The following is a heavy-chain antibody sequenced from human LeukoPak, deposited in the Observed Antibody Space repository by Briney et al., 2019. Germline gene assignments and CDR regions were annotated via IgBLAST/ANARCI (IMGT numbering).Heavy chain of an antibody. J-gene: IGHJ4*02. CDR2: ISGSGGST. Sequence: GGSLRLSCAASGFTFSSYAMSWVRQAPGQGLEWVSAISGSGGSTYYADSVKGRFTISRDNSKNTLYLQMNSLRAEDTAVYYCAKEPMSGYSSGWYYFDYWGQGTLVTVSS. CDR1: GFTFSSYA. D-gene: IGHD6-19*01. CDR3: AKEPMSGYSSGWYYFDY. V-gene: IGHV3-23*01.